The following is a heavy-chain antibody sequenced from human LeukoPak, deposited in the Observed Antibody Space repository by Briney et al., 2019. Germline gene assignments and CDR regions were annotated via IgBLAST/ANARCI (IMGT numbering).Heavy chain of an antibody. CDR1: GGSISSYY. CDR2: MYYSGST. V-gene: IGHV4-59*01. CDR3: AREGYYDSSGYYIHDAFDI. J-gene: IGHJ3*02. Sequence: SETLSLTCTVSGGSISSYYWSWIRQPPGKGLEWIGYMYYSGSTSYNPSLKSRVTISIDTSKNQLSLKLDSVTAADTAVYYCAREGYYDSSGYYIHDAFDIWGQGTMVTVSS. D-gene: IGHD3-22*01.